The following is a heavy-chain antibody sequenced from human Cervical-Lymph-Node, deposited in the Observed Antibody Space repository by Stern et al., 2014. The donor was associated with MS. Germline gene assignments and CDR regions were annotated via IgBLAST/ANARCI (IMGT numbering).Heavy chain of an antibody. Sequence: VQLVESEAEVKKPGSSLKVSCKASGGTFSNSGITWARQAPGQGPDWRGCVITTFASVNVAQTFQGRLTITADEATNTVYMELSSLRSDDTAVYYCARDRNGEGIMAYWGQGTLVTVSS. V-gene: IGHV1-69*01. J-gene: IGHJ4*02. CDR2: VITTFASV. CDR1: GGTFSNSG. CDR3: ARDRNGEGIMAY. D-gene: IGHD3-16*01.